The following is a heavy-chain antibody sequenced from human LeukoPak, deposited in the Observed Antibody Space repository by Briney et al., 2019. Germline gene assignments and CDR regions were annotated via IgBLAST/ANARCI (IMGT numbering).Heavy chain of an antibody. Sequence: GGSLRLSCAASGFTFSSYAMSWVRQAPGKGLEWVSGISGSGDDTYYADSVRGRFTISRDNSKNTLYVQVNSLGTEDTAAYYCAKGSYYDSSGSFYFDYWGQGTLVTVSS. V-gene: IGHV3-23*01. CDR2: ISGSGDDT. CDR1: GFTFSSYA. J-gene: IGHJ4*02. CDR3: AKGSYYDSSGSFYFDY. D-gene: IGHD3-22*01.